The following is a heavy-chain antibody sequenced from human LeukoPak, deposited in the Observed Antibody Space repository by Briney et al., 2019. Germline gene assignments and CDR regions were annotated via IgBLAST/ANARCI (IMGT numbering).Heavy chain of an antibody. CDR3: ASYSSSWAPRHFDY. V-gene: IGHV4-34*01. J-gene: IGHJ4*02. CDR2: INHSGST. CDR1: GGSFSGYY. Sequence: SETLSLTCAVYGGSFSGYYWSWIRQPPGKGLEWIGEINHSGSTNYNPSLESRVTISVDTSKNQFSLKLSSVTAADTAVYYCASYSSSWAPRHFDYWGQGTLVTVSS. D-gene: IGHD6-13*01.